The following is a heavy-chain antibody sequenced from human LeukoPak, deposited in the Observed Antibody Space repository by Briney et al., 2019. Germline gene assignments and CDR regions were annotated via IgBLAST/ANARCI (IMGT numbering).Heavy chain of an antibody. D-gene: IGHD3-3*01. CDR2: IYYSGST. J-gene: IGHJ4*02. CDR1: GGSISSYH. V-gene: IGHV4-59*08. Sequence: SETLSLTCTVSGGSISSYHWSWIRQPPGKGPEWIGYIYYSGSTNYNPSLKSRVTISVDTSKNQFSLKLSYVAAADTAVYYCARRRAFWSGFDYWGQGTLVTVSS. CDR3: ARRRAFWSGFDY.